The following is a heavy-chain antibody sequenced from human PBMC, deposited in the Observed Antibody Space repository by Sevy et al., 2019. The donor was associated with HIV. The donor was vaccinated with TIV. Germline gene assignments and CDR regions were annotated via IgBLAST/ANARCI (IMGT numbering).Heavy chain of an antibody. Sequence: ASVKVSCKASGYTFTSYGISWVRQPPGQELEWMGWISAYNGNTNYAQKLQGRVTMTTDTSTSTAYMELRSLRSDDTAVYYCARHCSSTSCYRFVYYYYGMDVWGQGTTVTVSS. J-gene: IGHJ6*02. CDR2: ISAYNGNT. D-gene: IGHD2-2*02. CDR3: ARHCSSTSCYRFVYYYYGMDV. V-gene: IGHV1-18*04. CDR1: GYTFTSYG.